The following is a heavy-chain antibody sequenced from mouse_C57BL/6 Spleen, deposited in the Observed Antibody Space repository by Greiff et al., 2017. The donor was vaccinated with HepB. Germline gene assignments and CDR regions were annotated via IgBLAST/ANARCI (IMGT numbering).Heavy chain of an antibody. CDR2: IWRGGST. J-gene: IGHJ4*01. Sequence: QVQLQQSGPGLVQPSQSLSITCTVSGFSLTSYGVHWVRQSPGKGLEWLGVIWRGGSTDYNAAFMSRLSITKDNSKSQVFFKMNSLQADDTAIYYCAKNGGLREYAMDYWGQGTSVTVSS. CDR3: AKNGGLREYAMDY. V-gene: IGHV2-5*01. CDR1: GFSLTSYG. D-gene: IGHD2-4*01.